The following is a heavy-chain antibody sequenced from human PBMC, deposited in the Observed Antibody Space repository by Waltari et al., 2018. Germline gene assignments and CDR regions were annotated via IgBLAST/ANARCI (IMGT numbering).Heavy chain of an antibody. CDR2: IYYSGST. Sequence: QLQLQESGPGLVKPSETLSLTCTVSGGSISSSSYYWGWIRQPPGKGLEWIGSIYYSGSTYYNPSLKSRVTISVDTSKNQFSRKLSSVTAADTAVYYCARPRYSSSWYLFDYWGQGTLVTVSS. CDR1: GGSISSSSYY. V-gene: IGHV4-39*01. D-gene: IGHD6-13*01. CDR3: ARPRYSSSWYLFDY. J-gene: IGHJ4*02.